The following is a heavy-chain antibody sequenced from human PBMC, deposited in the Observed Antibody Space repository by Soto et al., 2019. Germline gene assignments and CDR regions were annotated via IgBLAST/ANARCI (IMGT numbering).Heavy chain of an antibody. CDR2: IKSKTDGGTT. CDR3: TTHNWNSLYYYYYYMDV. J-gene: IGHJ6*03. D-gene: IGHD1-7*01. V-gene: IGHV3-15*01. CDR1: GFTFSNAW. Sequence: GGSLRLSCAASGFTFSNAWMSWVRQAPGKGLEWVGRIKSKTDGGTTDYAAPVKGRFTISRDDSKNTLYLQMNSLKTEDTAVYYCTTHNWNSLYYYYYYMDVWGKGTTVTVSS.